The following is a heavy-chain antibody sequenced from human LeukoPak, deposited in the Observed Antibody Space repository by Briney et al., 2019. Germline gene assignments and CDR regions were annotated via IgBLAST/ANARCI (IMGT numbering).Heavy chain of an antibody. Sequence: PGGSLRLSCAASGFTFSSYAMNWVRQAPGKGLEWVSIISGSGTNTYYADSVKGRITISRDNSKNTLYLQMNSLRAEDTAVYYCARRGGIDAFDIWGQGTMVTVSS. CDR2: ISGSGTNT. CDR3: ARRGGIDAFDI. CDR1: GFTFSSYA. J-gene: IGHJ3*02. V-gene: IGHV3-23*01. D-gene: IGHD6-13*01.